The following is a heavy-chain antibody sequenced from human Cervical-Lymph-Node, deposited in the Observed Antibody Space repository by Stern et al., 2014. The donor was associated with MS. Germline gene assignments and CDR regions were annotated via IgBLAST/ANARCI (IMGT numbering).Heavy chain of an antibody. J-gene: IGHJ6*02. V-gene: IGHV1-8*01. CDR3: ARGDQSNYYYHFGFDV. CDR1: GYTFNSFD. D-gene: IGHD4-11*01. Sequence: QLEESGPAVKKPGASVRLSCKASGYTFNSFDISWVRQAPGQGLAWMGWMNPTSAKTGYAQKFQGRVTMTRNNSISTAYMELTSLRSEDTAVYYCARGDQSNYYYHFGFDVWGQGTTVTVSS. CDR2: MNPTSAKT.